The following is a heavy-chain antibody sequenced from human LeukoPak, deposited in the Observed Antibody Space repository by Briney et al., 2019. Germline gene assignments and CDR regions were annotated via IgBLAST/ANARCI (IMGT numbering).Heavy chain of an antibody. CDR1: GGTFSSYA. J-gene: IGHJ6*02. D-gene: IGHD1-14*01. CDR2: IIPILGIA. Sequence: GASVKVSCKASGGTFSSYAISWVRQAPGQGLEWMGRIIPILGIANYAQKFQGRVTITADKSTSTAYMEPSSLRSEDTAVYYCARGYNLVSGMDVWGQGTTVTVSS. V-gene: IGHV1-69*04. CDR3: ARGYNLVSGMDV.